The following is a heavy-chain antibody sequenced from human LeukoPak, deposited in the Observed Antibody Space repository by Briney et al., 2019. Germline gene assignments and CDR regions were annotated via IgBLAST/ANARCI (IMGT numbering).Heavy chain of an antibody. CDR1: GYTFTTYG. CDR2: ITTYNGDT. V-gene: IGHV1-18*01. J-gene: IGHJ3*02. Sequence: GASVKVSCKASGYTFTTYGLSWVRQAPVQGLEWMGWITTYNGDTDYAQKLQGRVTMTADTSTSTVYMELRSLRSDDTAVYYCAKQASGYTYGPTDAFDIWGQGTMVTVSS. D-gene: IGHD5-18*01. CDR3: AKQASGYTYGPTDAFDI.